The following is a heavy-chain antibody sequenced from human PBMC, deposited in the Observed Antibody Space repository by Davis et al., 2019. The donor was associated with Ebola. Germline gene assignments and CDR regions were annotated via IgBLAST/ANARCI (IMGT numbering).Heavy chain of an antibody. CDR2: TSYDGSNK. CDR3: ARDHGYCSGGTCYSSYFDQ. CDR1: GFIFSSYA. J-gene: IGHJ4*02. Sequence: GGSLRLSCAASGFIFSSYAMHWVRQAPGTGLEWVAVTSYDGSNKHYADSVKGRFTISRDNSKNTLYLQMNSLRAEDTAVYYCARDHGYCSGGTCYSSYFDQWGQGTLVTVSS. V-gene: IGHV3-30-3*01. D-gene: IGHD2-15*01.